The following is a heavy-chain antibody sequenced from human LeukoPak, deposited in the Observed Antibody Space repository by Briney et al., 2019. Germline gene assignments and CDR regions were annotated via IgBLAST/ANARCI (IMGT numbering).Heavy chain of an antibody. CDR1: GGSISSGSYY. D-gene: IGHD5-12*01. J-gene: IGHJ4*02. V-gene: IGHV4-61*02. Sequence: SETLSLTCTVSGGSISSGSYYWSWIRQPAGKGLEWIGRIYTSGSTNYNPSLKSRVTISVDTSKNQFSLKLSSVTAADTAVYYCARGKEMDIVATWGQGTLVTVSS. CDR2: IYTSGST. CDR3: ARGKEMDIVAT.